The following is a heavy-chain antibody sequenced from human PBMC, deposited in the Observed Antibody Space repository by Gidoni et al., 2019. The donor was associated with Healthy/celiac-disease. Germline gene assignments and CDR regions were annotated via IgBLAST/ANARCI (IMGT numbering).Heavy chain of an antibody. CDR2: IYHSGST. J-gene: IGHJ3*02. CDR1: GYSISSGYY. Sequence: QVQLQESGPGLVKPSETLSLTCAVSGYSISSGYYWGWIRQPPGKGLEWIGSIYHSGSTYYNPSLKSRVTISVDTSKNQFSLKLSSVTAADTAVYYCARGYNWNYWDAFDIWGQGTMVTVSS. D-gene: IGHD1-7*01. CDR3: ARGYNWNYWDAFDI. V-gene: IGHV4-38-2*01.